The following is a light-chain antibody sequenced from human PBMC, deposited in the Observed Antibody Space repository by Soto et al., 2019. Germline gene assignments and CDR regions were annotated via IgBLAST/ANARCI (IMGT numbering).Light chain of an antibody. J-gene: IGKJ4*01. CDR2: GAS. V-gene: IGKV3-20*01. CDR1: QSVTSTY. Sequence: EIVLTQSPGTLSLSPGERDTLSCRASQSVTSTYLVWYQQKPGQAPRLLIYGASSRATGIPDRFSGSGSGTDFTLTISRLEPEDFAVYYCQQYGSSPLTFGGGTKVDIK. CDR3: QQYGSSPLT.